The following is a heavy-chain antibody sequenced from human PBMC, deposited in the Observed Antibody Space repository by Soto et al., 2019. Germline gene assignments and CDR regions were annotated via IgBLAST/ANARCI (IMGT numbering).Heavy chain of an antibody. CDR3: ARAETGLGYSGYDPQLKYYYYYYYMDV. V-gene: IGHV3-20*01. CDR2: INWNGGST. J-gene: IGHJ6*03. CDR1: GFTFDDYG. Sequence: EVQLVESGGGVVRPGGSLRLSCAASGFTFDDYGMSWVRQAPGKGLEWVSGINWNGGSTGYADSVKGRFTISRDNAKNSLYLQMNSLRAEDTALYHCARAETGLGYSGYDPQLKYYYYYYYMDVWGKGTTVTVSS. D-gene: IGHD5-12*01.